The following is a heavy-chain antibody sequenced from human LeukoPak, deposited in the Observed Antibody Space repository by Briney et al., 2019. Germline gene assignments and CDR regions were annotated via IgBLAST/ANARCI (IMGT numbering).Heavy chain of an antibody. CDR2: ISAYNGNT. Sequence: ASVKVSCKASGYTFTSYGISWVRQAPGQGLEWMGWISAYNGNTNYAQKLQRRVTMTTDTCTSTAYMELRRLRSGDTAVYYCARDLRERYYGSGSYSRGMDVWSHGSTVTVSS. CDR3: ARDLRERYYGSGSYSRGMDV. J-gene: IGHJ6*02. CDR1: GYTFTSYG. V-gene: IGHV1-18*01. D-gene: IGHD3-10*01.